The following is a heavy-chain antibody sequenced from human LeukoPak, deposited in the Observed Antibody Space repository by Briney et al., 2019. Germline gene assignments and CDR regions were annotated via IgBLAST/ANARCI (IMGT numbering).Heavy chain of an antibody. D-gene: IGHD3-16*02. CDR3: TTVVDYDYVWGSYRLRGSFDY. J-gene: IGHJ4*02. CDR1: GFTFTGFW. V-gene: IGHV3-15*01. Sequence: GGSLRLSCAVSGFTFTGFWMSWVRQAPGKGVEWYGRIKSKTDGVTTDYAAPVRGRFTISRDDSKNTLYLQMNRLKTEDPAVYYCTTVVDYDYVWGSYRLRGSFDYWGQGTLVPVSS. CDR2: IKSKTDGVTT.